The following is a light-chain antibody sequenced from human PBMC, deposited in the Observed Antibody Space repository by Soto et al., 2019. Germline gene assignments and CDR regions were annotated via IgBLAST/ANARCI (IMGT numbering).Light chain of an antibody. CDR3: TSYTASNTLV. V-gene: IGLV2-14*01. J-gene: IGLJ1*01. Sequence: QSVLTQPASVSGSPGQSITISCTGASSDVGDYNYVSWYQQRPGKAPKLIIYQVTNRPSGVSNRFSGSRSGNTASLTISGLQGDDEADYYCTSYTASNTLVFGTGTKVTVL. CDR1: SSDVGDYNY. CDR2: QVT.